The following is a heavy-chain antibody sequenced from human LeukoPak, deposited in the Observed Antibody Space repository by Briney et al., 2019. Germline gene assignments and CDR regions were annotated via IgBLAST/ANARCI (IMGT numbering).Heavy chain of an antibody. V-gene: IGHV3-7*01. CDR1: GFTFSSYW. CDR3: AREIRGLRYYYYYMDV. CDR2: IKQDGSEK. D-gene: IGHD5-12*01. J-gene: IGHJ6*03. Sequence: SGGSLRLSCAASGFTFSSYWMSWVRQAPGKGLEWVANIKQDGSEKYYVDSVKGRFTISRDNAKNSLYLQMNSLRAEDTAVYYCAREIRGLRYYYYYMDVWGKGTTVTVSS.